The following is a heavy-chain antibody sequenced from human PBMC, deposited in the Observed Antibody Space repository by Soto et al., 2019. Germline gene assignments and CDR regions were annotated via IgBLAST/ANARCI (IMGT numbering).Heavy chain of an antibody. CDR2: IIPIFGTA. Sequence: QVQLVQSGAEVKKPGSSVKVSCKASGGTFSSYAINWVRQATGQGLEWMGGIIPIFGTADYAQKFQGRVTITADEXTXXDYMELSSLRSEDTAVYYCARAVAGGVYYYYGMDVWGQGTTVTVSS. CDR1: GGTFSSYA. D-gene: IGHD6-19*01. CDR3: ARAVAGGVYYYYGMDV. J-gene: IGHJ6*02. V-gene: IGHV1-69*12.